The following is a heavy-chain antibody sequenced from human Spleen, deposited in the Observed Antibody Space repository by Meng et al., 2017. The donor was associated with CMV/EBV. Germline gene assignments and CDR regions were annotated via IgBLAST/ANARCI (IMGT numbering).Heavy chain of an antibody. J-gene: IGHJ6*02. V-gene: IGHV1-69*05. Sequence: SVKVSCKGSGGALSSYAFNWVRQAPGQGLEWMGVIIPIFGTTNYAEKFQGRVTLTTDESTSTAYMELSSLRSEDTAVYFCAITTSGNYYVYYYYGMDVWGQGTTVTVSS. CDR1: GGALSSYA. CDR2: IIPIFGTT. CDR3: AITTSGNYYVYYYYGMDV. D-gene: IGHD3-10*01.